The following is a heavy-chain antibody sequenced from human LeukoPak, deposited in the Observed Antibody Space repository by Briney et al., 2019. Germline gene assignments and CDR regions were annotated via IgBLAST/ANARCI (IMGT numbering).Heavy chain of an antibody. V-gene: IGHV2-5*02. CDR1: GFSLNTHGVG. J-gene: IGHJ4*02. CDR3: AHSLRRRSCSGGSCYYFDD. Sequence: SGPTLVNPTQTLTLTCTFSGFSLNTHGVGVGWIRQPPGKALGWLALIYWDDDKRYSPSLKSKITVTKDTSKNQVVLTMTNMDLVDTATYHCAHSLRRRSCSGGSCYYFDDWGQGTLVTVSS. CDR2: IYWDDDK. D-gene: IGHD2-15*01.